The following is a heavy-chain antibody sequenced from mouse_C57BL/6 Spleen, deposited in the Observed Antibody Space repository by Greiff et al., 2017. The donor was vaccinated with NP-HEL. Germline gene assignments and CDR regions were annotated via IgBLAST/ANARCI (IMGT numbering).Heavy chain of an antibody. CDR3: ARVGTRTSDY. J-gene: IGHJ2*01. Sequence: QVQLQQPGAELVRPGSSVKLSCKASGYTFTSYWMHWVKQRPIQGLEWIGNIDPSDSETHYNQKFKDKATLTVDKSSSTAYMQLSSLTSEDSAVYYCARVGTRTSDYWGQGTTLTVSS. V-gene: IGHV1-52*01. D-gene: IGHD2-1*01. CDR2: IDPSDSET. CDR1: GYTFTSYW.